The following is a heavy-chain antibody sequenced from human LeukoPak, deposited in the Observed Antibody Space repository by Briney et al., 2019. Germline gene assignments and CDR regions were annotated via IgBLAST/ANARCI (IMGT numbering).Heavy chain of an antibody. CDR1: GYTFTSYY. CDR3: ARGSLAKWIRRNSIDY. D-gene: IGHD5-18*01. V-gene: IGHV1-46*01. CDR2: INPSGGST. J-gene: IGHJ4*02. Sequence: ASVKVSCKASGYTFTSYYMHWVRQAPGQGLEWMGIINPSGGSTSYAQKFQGRVTMTRDMSTSTVYMELSSLRSEDTAVYYCARGSLAKWIRRNSIDYWGQGTLVTVSS.